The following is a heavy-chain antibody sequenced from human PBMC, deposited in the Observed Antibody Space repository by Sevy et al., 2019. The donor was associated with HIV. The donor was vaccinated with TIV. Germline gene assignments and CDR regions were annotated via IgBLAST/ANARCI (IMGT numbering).Heavy chain of an antibody. D-gene: IGHD6-6*01. CDR2: LNQDGSAK. J-gene: IGHJ4*03. CDR1: GFTFSAYW. CDR3: ATDAWRSLVN. Sequence: GESLKISCAASGFTFSAYWMSWVRQAPGKGLEWVANLNQDGSAKYPVDSVKGRFTISRDNAKNSLYLQMNSLRVEDTAIYYCATDAWRSLVNCGRRTVVTVSS. V-gene: IGHV3-7*01.